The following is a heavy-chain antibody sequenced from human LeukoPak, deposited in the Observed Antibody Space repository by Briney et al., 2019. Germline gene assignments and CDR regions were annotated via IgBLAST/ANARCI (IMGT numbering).Heavy chain of an antibody. J-gene: IGHJ4*02. CDR2: INPSGGST. Sequence: ASVKASCKASGYTFTSYYMHWVRQAPGQGPEWMGIINPSGGSTSYAQKFQGRVTMTTDTSTSTAYMELRSLRSDDTAVYYCARAGGQYCSSTSCYGYWGQGTLVTVSS. CDR3: ARAGGQYCSSTSCYGY. CDR1: GYTFTSYY. V-gene: IGHV1-46*01. D-gene: IGHD2-2*01.